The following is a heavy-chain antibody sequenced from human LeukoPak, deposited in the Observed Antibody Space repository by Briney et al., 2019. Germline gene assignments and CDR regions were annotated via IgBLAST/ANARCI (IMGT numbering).Heavy chain of an antibody. J-gene: IGHJ5*02. Sequence: ASVKVSCKASGGTFSSYAISWVRQAPGQGLEWMGGIIPIFGTANYAQKFQGRVTITADESTSTAYMELSSLRSEDTAVYYCASSEYYYDSSGYYARWWFDPWGQGTLVTVSS. CDR1: GGTFSSYA. V-gene: IGHV1-69*13. D-gene: IGHD3-22*01. CDR2: IIPIFGTA. CDR3: ASSEYYYDSSGYYARWWFDP.